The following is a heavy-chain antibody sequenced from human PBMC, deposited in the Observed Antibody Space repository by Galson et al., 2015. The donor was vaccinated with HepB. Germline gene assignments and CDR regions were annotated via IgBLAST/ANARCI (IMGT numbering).Heavy chain of an antibody. CDR3: ARDTEHYYDSSGYSGDAFDI. CDR1: GFTVSSNY. CDR2: IYSGGST. D-gene: IGHD3-22*01. J-gene: IGHJ3*02. Sequence: SLRLSCAASGFTVSSNYMSWVRQAPGKGLEWVSVIYSGGSTYYADSVKGRFTISRDNSKNTLYLQMNSLRAEDTAVYYCARDTEHYYDSSGYSGDAFDIWGQGTMVTVSS. V-gene: IGHV3-53*01.